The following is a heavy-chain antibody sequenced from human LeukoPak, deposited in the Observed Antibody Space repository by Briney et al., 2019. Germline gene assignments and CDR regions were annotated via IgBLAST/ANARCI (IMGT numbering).Heavy chain of an antibody. D-gene: IGHD2-2*01. Sequence: ASVKVSCKASGYTFTGYYMHWVRQAPGQGLEWMGWINPNSGGTNYAQKFQGRVTMTRNTSISTAYMELSRLRSDDTAVYYCARVFVHCSSTSCYGPHDYWGQGTLVTVSS. CDR3: ARVFVHCSSTSCYGPHDY. J-gene: IGHJ4*02. V-gene: IGHV1-2*02. CDR1: GYTFTGYY. CDR2: INPNSGGT.